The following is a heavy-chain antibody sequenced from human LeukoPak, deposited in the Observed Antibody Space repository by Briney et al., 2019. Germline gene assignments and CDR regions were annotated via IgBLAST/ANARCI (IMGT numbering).Heavy chain of an antibody. CDR1: GGSISSYY. J-gene: IGHJ4*02. D-gene: IGHD3-10*01. Sequence: SETLSLTCTVSGGSISSYYWSWIRQPPGKGLEWIGYIFYSGSTNYNPSLKSRVTISVDTSKNQFSLKLSSVTAADTAVYYCARHPYYYGSGSYFKLYYFDYWGQGTLVTVSS. CDR3: ARHPYYYGSGSYFKLYYFDY. V-gene: IGHV4-59*08. CDR2: IFYSGST.